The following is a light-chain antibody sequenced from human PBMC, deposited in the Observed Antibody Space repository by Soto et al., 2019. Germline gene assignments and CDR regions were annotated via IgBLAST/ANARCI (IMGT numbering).Light chain of an antibody. V-gene: IGLV2-8*01. J-gene: IGLJ2*01. CDR2: DVY. CDR3: SSYAGSNNFVV. CDR1: SSDVGGYDY. Sequence: QSVLTQPPSASGSPGQSVTISCTGTSSDVGGYDYVSWYQQYPGKAPKLIIYDVYERPSGVPERFSGSKSGNTASLTVSDLQDDDEADYFCSSYAGSNNFVVFGGGTQLTVL.